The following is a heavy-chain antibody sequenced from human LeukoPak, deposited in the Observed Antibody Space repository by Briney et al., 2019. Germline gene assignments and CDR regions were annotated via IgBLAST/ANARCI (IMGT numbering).Heavy chain of an antibody. CDR2: IYYSGST. CDR1: GGSISSSSYY. CDR3: ARGLKSGSCNFDY. V-gene: IGHV4-39*07. J-gene: IGHJ4*02. D-gene: IGHD1-26*01. Sequence: PSETLSLTCTVSGGSISSSSYYWGWIRQPPGKGLEWIGSIYYSGSTYYNPSLKTRVTISVDTSKNQFSLKLSSVTAADTAVYYCARGLKSGSCNFDYWGQGTLVTVSS.